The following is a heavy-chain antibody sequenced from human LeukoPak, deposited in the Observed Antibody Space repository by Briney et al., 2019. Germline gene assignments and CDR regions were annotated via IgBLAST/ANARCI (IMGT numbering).Heavy chain of an antibody. CDR3: AIDPNWGTHS. V-gene: IGHV3-23*01. CDR2: IGSSGGGI. Sequence: GGSLRLSCAASGLTFSTYTMYWDRHPPGKRLEWVSIIGSSGGGIHYADSVKGRFTISRDNSKNALYLQMNSLRVEDTAVYYCAIDPNWGTHSWGQGVLVTVSS. D-gene: IGHD7-27*01. CDR1: GLTFSTYT. J-gene: IGHJ4*02.